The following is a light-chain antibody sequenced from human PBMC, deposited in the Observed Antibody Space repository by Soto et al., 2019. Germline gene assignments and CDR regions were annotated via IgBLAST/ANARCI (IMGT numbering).Light chain of an antibody. CDR2: AAS. CDR3: QQSYSTPQT. V-gene: IGKV1-39*01. J-gene: IGKJ1*01. Sequence: MHMTQSPSSLSASVGDRVTITCRASQSISSYLNWYQQKPGKAPNLLIYAASSLQSGVPSRFSGSGSGTDFTLTISSLQPEDFATYYCQQSYSTPQTFGQGTKVDIK. CDR1: QSISSY.